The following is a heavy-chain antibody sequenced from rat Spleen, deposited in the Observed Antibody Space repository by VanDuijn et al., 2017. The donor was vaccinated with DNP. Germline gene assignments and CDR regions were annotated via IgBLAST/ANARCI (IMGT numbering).Heavy chain of an antibody. CDR2: ITGSGDIT. CDR3: ARLWSSGAMDV. D-gene: IGHD1-3*01. CDR1: GFTFSDYY. Sequence: EVQLVETGGGLVQPGRSLKLSCVASGFTFSDYYMAWVRQAPTKGLEWVASITGSGDITNYLDSVMGRFTISKDNAKNTLYLQMNSLRSEETATYYCARLWSSGAMDVWGQGTSVTVSS. J-gene: IGHJ4*01. V-gene: IGHV5-25*01.